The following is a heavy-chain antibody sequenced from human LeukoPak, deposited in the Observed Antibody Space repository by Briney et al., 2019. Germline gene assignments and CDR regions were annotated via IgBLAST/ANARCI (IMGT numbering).Heavy chain of an antibody. J-gene: IGHJ4*02. D-gene: IGHD3-22*01. V-gene: IGHV4-30-2*01. Sequence: SETLSLTCAVSGGSISSGGYSWSWIRQPPGKGLEWIGYIYHSGSTYYNPSLKSRVTISVDRSKNQFSLKLSSVTAADTAVYYCARESNYYYDSSGYLDYWGQGTLVTVSS. CDR3: ARESNYYYDSSGYLDY. CDR2: IYHSGST. CDR1: GGSISSGGYS.